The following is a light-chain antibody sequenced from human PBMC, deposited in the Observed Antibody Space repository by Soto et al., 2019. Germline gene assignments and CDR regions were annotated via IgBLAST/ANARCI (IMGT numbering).Light chain of an antibody. V-gene: IGKV1-5*03. CDR3: QQYNSYSRT. J-gene: IGKJ1*01. CDR2: KAS. CDR1: QCISNW. Sequence: DIQMTQSPSTLSASVGDRVTITCRASQCISNWLAWYQQKPGKPPKLLIYKASSLEGGVPSRFSGSGSGTEFTLTVSSLQPDDFATYYCQQYNSYSRTFGQGTKVEIK.